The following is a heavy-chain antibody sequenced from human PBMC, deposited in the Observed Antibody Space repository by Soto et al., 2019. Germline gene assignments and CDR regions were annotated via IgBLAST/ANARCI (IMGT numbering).Heavy chain of an antibody. Sequence: SETLSLTCAVSGGSISSGGYSWSWIRQPPGKGLEWIGYIYHSGSTYYNPSLKSRVTISVYRSKNQFSLKLSSVTAADTAVYYCARDTIQYGMDVWGQGTTVTVSS. D-gene: IGHD3-9*01. V-gene: IGHV4-30-2*01. CDR3: ARDTIQYGMDV. CDR2: IYHSGST. CDR1: GGSISSGGYS. J-gene: IGHJ6*02.